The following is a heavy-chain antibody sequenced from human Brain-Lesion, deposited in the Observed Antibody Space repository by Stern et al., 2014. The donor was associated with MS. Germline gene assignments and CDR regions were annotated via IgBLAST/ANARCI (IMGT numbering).Heavy chain of an antibody. CDR1: GFPFSSYA. Sequence: VQLVESGGAVVQPGRSLSLPCTVAGFPFSSYAMHWVRQAPGTRLEWGSVISYDGSDTYYTETVKGRFTISRDNSKNTMYLEVGGVRPEDTAVYYCVKRGITEVRGVRLGDYWGPGTLVIVSS. J-gene: IGHJ4*02. CDR2: ISYDGSDT. V-gene: IGHV3-30*18. D-gene: IGHD3-10*01. CDR3: VKRGITEVRGVRLGDY.